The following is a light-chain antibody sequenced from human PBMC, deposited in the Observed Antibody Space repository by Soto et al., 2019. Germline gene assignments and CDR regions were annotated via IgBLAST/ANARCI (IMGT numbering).Light chain of an antibody. CDR2: DVS. Sequence: QSALTQPASVSGSPGQSVTISCTGISRDVGGYNYVSWYQQHPGKAPKLMIYDVSKRPSGVPDRFSGSKSGNTASLTISGLQAEDEADYYCCSYAGSYTYVFGSGTKLTVL. V-gene: IGLV2-11*01. CDR1: SRDVGGYNY. J-gene: IGLJ1*01. CDR3: CSYAGSYTYV.